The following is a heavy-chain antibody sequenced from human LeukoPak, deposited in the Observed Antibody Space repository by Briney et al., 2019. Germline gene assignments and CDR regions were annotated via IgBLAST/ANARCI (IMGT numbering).Heavy chain of an antibody. V-gene: IGHV4-59*01. Sequence: SETLSLTCTVSGGSISSYYWSWIRQPPGKGLEWIGYIYYSGSTNYNPSLKSRVTISVDTSKNQFSLKLSSVTAADTAVYYCARAQVLRFLEWSRRSAFDIWGQGTMVTVSS. D-gene: IGHD3-3*01. J-gene: IGHJ3*02. CDR2: IYYSGST. CDR1: GGSISSYY. CDR3: ARAQVLRFLEWSRRSAFDI.